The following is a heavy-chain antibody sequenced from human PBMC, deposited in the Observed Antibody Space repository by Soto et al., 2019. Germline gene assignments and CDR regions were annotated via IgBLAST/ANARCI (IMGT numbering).Heavy chain of an antibody. CDR1: GGSISSYY. Sequence: SETLSLTCTVSGGSISSYYWSWIRQPPGKGLEWIGYIYYSGSTNYNPSLKSRVTISVDTSKNQFSLKLSSVTAADTAVYYCARATRRGYSYTWGQGTLVTVSS. J-gene: IGHJ5*02. CDR2: IYYSGST. CDR3: ARATRRGYSYT. V-gene: IGHV4-59*01. D-gene: IGHD5-18*01.